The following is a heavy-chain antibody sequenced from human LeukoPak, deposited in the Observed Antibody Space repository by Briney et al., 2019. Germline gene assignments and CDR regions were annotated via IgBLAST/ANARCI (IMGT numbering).Heavy chain of an antibody. CDR2: IDYIGST. J-gene: IGHJ5*02. V-gene: IGHV4-59*08. CDR3: ARRLYSSGYGDWFDP. CDR1: GGSISGYS. Sequence: SETLSLTCTASGGSISGYSWSWIRQPPGNGLKGIAHIDYIGSTKYHPSLRSRITISVDTTKNELSLKLPSLTAADTAIYYCARRLYSSGYGDWFDPWGQGTTVTVSS. D-gene: IGHD6-19*01.